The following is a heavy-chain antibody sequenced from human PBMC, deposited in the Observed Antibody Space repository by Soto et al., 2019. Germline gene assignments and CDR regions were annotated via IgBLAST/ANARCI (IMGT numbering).Heavy chain of an antibody. CDR1: GLHFSSYG. CDR2: ISYDGSNK. J-gene: IGHJ6*02. CDR3: MDV. V-gene: IGHV3-30*03. Sequence: GGSLRLSCASSGLHFSSYGMHWVRQAPGKGLEWVAVISYDGSNKYYADSVKGRFTISRDNSKNTLYLQMNSLRPNQPAALYGMDVWGQGTTVTVSS.